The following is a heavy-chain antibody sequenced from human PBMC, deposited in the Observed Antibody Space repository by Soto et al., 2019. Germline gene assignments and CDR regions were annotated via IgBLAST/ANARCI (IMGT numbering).Heavy chain of an antibody. CDR1: GGSFNRHT. J-gene: IGHJ4*02. V-gene: IGHV1-69*01. CDR2: IIPIFGTA. D-gene: IGHD3-22*01. CDR3: ARGWGYDSTDYYYAY. Sequence: QVQLVQSGAEVRKPGSSVRVSCKASGGSFNRHTISWVRQAPGQGLEWMGGIIPIFGTANHAQKFQGRVTIIADESTSTVYMELSSLRSDDTAIYYCARGWGYDSTDYYYAYWGQGSLVIVCS.